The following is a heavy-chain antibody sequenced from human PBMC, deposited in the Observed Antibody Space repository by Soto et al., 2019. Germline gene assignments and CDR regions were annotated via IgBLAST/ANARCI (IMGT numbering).Heavy chain of an antibody. V-gene: IGHV4-30-4*01. Sequence: QVQLQESGPGLVKPSQTLSLTCSVSGGSISSGDYYWSWIRQPPGKGLEWIGYIYYSGSTYYNPSLKSRVTXXGXTXXNQFSLKLSSVTAADTAVYYCARDSGDYVIGWFDPWGQGTLVTVSS. CDR1: GGSISSGDYY. CDR2: IYYSGST. D-gene: IGHD4-17*01. CDR3: ARDSGDYVIGWFDP. J-gene: IGHJ5*02.